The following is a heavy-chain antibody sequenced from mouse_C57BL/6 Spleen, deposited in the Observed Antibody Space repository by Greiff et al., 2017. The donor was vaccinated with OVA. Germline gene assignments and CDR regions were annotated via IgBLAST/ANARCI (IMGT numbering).Heavy chain of an antibody. Sequence: DVMLVESGGGLVKPGGSLKLSCAASGFTFSSYAMSWVRQTPEKRLEWVATISDGGSYTYYPDNVKGRFTISRDNAKNNLYLQMSQLKSEDTAMYYCAREAAYYSNFRGAMDYWGQGTSVTVSS. V-gene: IGHV5-4*01. CDR2: ISDGGSYT. CDR3: AREAAYYSNFRGAMDY. CDR1: GFTFSSYA. D-gene: IGHD2-5*01. J-gene: IGHJ4*01.